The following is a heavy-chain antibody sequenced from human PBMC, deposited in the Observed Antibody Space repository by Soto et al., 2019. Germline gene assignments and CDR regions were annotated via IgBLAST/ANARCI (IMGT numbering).Heavy chain of an antibody. CDR2: FDFNSVRT. V-gene: IGHV3-9*02. Sequence: HPGGSLRLSCVVCAFTSRNYSIHWIRQAPWKGLEWVSGFDFNSVRTGYADSVKGRFTISRDNAKNSLSLEMKSLRVEDTALYYCTKDLVQGGADVCGQGTTLTLSS. J-gene: IGHJ6*02. D-gene: IGHD3-16*01. CDR1: AFTSRNYS. CDR3: TKDLVQGGADV.